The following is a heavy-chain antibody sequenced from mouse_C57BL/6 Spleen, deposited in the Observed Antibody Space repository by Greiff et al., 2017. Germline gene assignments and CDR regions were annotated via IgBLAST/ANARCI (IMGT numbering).Heavy chain of an antibody. D-gene: IGHD1-1*01. CDR1: GYTFTSYW. V-gene: IGHV1-53*01. CDR3: ARPYYYGSTYFDV. Sequence: QVQLQQPGTELVKPGASVKLSCKASGYTFTSYWMHWVKQRPGQGLEWIGNINPSNGGTTYNEKFKGKATLTVDKSSSTAYMQLSSLTSEDSAVYYCARPYYYGSTYFDVWGTGTTVTVSS. CDR2: INPSNGGT. J-gene: IGHJ1*03.